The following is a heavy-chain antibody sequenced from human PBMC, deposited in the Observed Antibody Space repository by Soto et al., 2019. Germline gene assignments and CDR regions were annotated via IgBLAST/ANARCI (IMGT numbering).Heavy chain of an antibody. V-gene: IGHV1-69*13. CDR1: GGTFSSYA. J-gene: IGHJ3*02. CDR2: IIPIFGTA. D-gene: IGHD3-16*01. Sequence: SVKVSCKASGGTFSSYAISWVRQAPGQGLEWMGGIIPIFGTANYAQKFQGRVTITADESTSTAYMELSSLRSEDTAVYYCARVVLELGEPGAFDIWGQGTMVTVSS. CDR3: ARVVLELGEPGAFDI.